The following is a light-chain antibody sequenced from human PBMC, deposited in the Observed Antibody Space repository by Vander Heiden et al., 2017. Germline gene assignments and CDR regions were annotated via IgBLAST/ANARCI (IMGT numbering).Light chain of an antibody. V-gene: IGLV1-44*01. CDR3: AARDDSLNGWV. Sequence: QSVLTQPPSASGTPGQSVTISCSGSSSNIGSNTVNWYQQLPGTAPKLLIYSNYHRPSGVPDRFSGSRSGTSASLAISGLQSGDEADYYCAARDDSLNGWVFGGGTKLTVL. J-gene: IGLJ3*02. CDR1: SSNIGSNT. CDR2: SNY.